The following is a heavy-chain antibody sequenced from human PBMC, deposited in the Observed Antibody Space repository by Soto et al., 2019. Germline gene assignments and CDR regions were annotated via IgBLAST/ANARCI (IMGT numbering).Heavy chain of an antibody. J-gene: IGHJ6*02. CDR3: ARDVPLNYYDSTYYYYAMDV. Sequence: QVQLVQSGAEVKKPGASVKVSCKASGYTFTSYAVHWVRQAPGQRLEWMGWINAGDGSTRYSKSFQGRVTITRDTSASTAYMELSSLRSEDAAVYYCARDVPLNYYDSTYYYYAMDVWGQGTTVTVSS. CDR2: INAGDGST. CDR1: GYTFTSYA. D-gene: IGHD3-22*01. V-gene: IGHV1-3*01.